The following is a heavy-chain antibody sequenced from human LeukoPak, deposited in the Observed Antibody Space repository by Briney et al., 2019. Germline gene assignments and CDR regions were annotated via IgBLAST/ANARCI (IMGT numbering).Heavy chain of an antibody. CDR1: GFTFSSYE. CDR3: ARGSSSGWYFDY. CDR2: ISSSGSTI. D-gene: IGHD6-19*01. J-gene: IGHJ4*02. V-gene: IGHV3-48*03. Sequence: GGSLRLSCAASGFTFSSYEVNWVRQAPGKGLEWVSYISSSGSTIYYTDSVKGRFTISRDNAKNSLYLQMNSLRAEDTAVYYCARGSSSGWYFDYWGQGTLVTVSS.